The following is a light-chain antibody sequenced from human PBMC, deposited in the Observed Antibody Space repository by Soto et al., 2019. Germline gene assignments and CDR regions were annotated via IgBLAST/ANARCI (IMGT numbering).Light chain of an antibody. CDR2: GAS. CDR1: QSVSIN. Sequence: EIVMTQSPATLSVSPGERATLSCRASQSVSINLAWYQQKPDQAPRLLIYGASTRATDIPARFSGSGSGTEFTLTISSLQSEDFAVYYCQHYYNWPRTFGQGTKVEIK. J-gene: IGKJ1*01. CDR3: QHYYNWPRT. V-gene: IGKV3-15*01.